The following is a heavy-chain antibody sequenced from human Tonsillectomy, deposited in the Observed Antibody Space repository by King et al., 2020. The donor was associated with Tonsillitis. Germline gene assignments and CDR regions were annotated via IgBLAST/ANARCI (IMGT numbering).Heavy chain of an antibody. V-gene: IGHV3-7*01. D-gene: IGHD4-11*01. CDR1: GFTFSSYW. J-gene: IGHJ3*02. CDR2: IKQDGSEK. Sequence: VQLVESGGGLVQPGGSLRLSCAASGFTFSSYWMSWVRQAPGKGLEWVANIKQDGSEKYYVDSVKGRFTISRDNAKNSLYLQMNSLRAEDTAVYYCARALTSRLQFNAFDIWGQGTMVTVSS. CDR3: ARALTSRLQFNAFDI.